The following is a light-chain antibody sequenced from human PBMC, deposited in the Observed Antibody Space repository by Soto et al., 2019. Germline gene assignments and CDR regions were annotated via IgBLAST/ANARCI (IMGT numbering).Light chain of an antibody. V-gene: IGKV3-20*01. CDR1: QTLSNSF. CDR2: DTS. Sequence: EIVLTQSPGTLSLSPGERATLSCRASQTLSNSFIAWYQHKPGQAPRLLVYDTSTRATGIPDRYSGSGSGTDFTLTISRLEPEDFAVFFCQQYGTPEIIFGQGTRLEIK. CDR3: QQYGTPEII. J-gene: IGKJ5*01.